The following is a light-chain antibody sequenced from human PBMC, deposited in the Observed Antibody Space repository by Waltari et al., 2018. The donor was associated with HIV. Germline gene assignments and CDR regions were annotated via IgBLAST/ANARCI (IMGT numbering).Light chain of an antibody. CDR3: QQRSNWPPLFT. J-gene: IGKJ3*01. V-gene: IGKV3-11*01. CDR1: QSVSSY. CDR2: DAS. Sequence: EILLTQSPPTLSLSPGARATLSSRASQSVSSYLAWYQQKPGQAPRLLSYDASNRATGIPARFSGSGSGTDFTLTSSSLEPEDFAVYYCQQRSNWPPLFTFGPGTKVDSK.